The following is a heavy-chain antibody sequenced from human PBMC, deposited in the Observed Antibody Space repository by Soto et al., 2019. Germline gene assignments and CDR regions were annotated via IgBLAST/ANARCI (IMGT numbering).Heavy chain of an antibody. J-gene: IGHJ5*02. D-gene: IGHD2-15*01. CDR2: NSYSGST. CDR3: AREKGYCSGGSCYSVSHWFDP. Sequence: SETLSLTCTVTGGSTSSYYWSWLRQPPGKGLEWIGYNSYSGSTDYNPSLKSRVTISVDTSKNQFSLKLSSVTAADTAVYYCAREKGYCSGGSCYSVSHWFDPWGQGTLVTVSS. CDR1: GGSTSSYY. V-gene: IGHV4-59*12.